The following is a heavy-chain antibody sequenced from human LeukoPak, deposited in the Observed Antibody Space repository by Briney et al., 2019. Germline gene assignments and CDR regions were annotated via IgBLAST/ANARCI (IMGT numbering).Heavy chain of an antibody. J-gene: IGHJ4*02. CDR2: IIPILGIA. Sequence: GASVKVSCKASGGTFSSYAISWVRQAPGQGLEWMGRIIPILGIANYAQKFQGRVTITADKSTSTVYMELSSLRSEDTAVYYCARGHSGSYCDYWGQGTLVTVSS. CDR1: GGTFSSYA. D-gene: IGHD1-26*01. V-gene: IGHV1-69*04. CDR3: ARGHSGSYCDY.